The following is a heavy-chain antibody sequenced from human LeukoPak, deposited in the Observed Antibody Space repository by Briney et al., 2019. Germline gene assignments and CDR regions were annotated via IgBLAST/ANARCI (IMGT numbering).Heavy chain of an antibody. D-gene: IGHD3-10*01. V-gene: IGHV4-4*07. CDR2: IYTSGST. CDR1: GGSISSYY. Sequence: SETLSLTCTVSGGSISSYYWSWIRQPAGKGLEWIGRIYTSGSTYYNPSLKSRVTISVDTSKNQFSLKLSSVTAADTAVYYCARAPRSTMVRGVMTSYYFDYWGQGTLVTVSS. CDR3: ARAPRSTMVRGVMTSYYFDY. J-gene: IGHJ4*02.